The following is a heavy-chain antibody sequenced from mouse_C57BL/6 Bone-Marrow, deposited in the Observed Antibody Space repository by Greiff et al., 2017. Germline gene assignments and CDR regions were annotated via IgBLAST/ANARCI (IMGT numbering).Heavy chain of an antibody. CDR1: GYTFTSYT. J-gene: IGHJ3*01. D-gene: IGHD2-4*01. Sequence: VQLQQSGAELARPGASVKMSCKASGYTFTSYTMHWVKQRPGQGLEWIGYINPSSGYTKYNQKFKDKATLTADKSSSTVYMQLSRLTSEDSAVYYCARGRLRRRFAYWGQGTLVTVSA. V-gene: IGHV1-4*01. CDR3: ARGRLRRRFAY. CDR2: INPSSGYT.